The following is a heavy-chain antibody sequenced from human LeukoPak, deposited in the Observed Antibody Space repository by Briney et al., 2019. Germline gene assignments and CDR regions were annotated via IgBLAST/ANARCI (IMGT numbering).Heavy chain of an antibody. CDR2: IIPIFGTV. Sequence: SVKVSCKASGGTFSSYAISWVRQAPGQGLEWMGRIIPIFGTVNYAQKFQGRVTITTDESTSAAYMELSSLRSEDTAVYYCAGRGIAAAGPLFDYWGQGTLVTVSS. J-gene: IGHJ4*02. CDR3: AGRGIAAAGPLFDY. V-gene: IGHV1-69*05. CDR1: GGTFSSYA. D-gene: IGHD6-13*01.